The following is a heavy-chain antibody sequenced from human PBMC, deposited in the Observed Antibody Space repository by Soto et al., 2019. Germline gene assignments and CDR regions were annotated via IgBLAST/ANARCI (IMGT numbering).Heavy chain of an antibody. Sequence: QLQLQESGPGLVKPSETLSLTCTVSGGSISSSSYYWGWIRQPPGKGLEWIGSIYYSGSTYYNPSPKSRVTISVDTSKNQFSQKPSSVTAAETAVYYCARHNLIASADNWFDPWGQGTLVTVAS. CDR3: ARHNLIASADNWFDP. J-gene: IGHJ5*02. V-gene: IGHV4-39*01. CDR1: GGSISSSSYY. D-gene: IGHD6-13*01. CDR2: IYYSGST.